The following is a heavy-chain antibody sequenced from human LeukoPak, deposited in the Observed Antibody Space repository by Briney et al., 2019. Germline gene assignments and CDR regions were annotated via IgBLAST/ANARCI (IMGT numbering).Heavy chain of an antibody. V-gene: IGHV4-61*02. CDR2: VFTSGST. CDR1: GGSISSGGYY. Sequence: PSQTLSLTCTVSGGSISSGGYYWSWIWQPAGKGLEWIGRVFTSGSTNYNPSLKSRVTISMDKSKNQFPLKLSSVTAADTAVYYCARLYSSASIGVHYFDYWGQGALVTVSS. J-gene: IGHJ4*02. D-gene: IGHD6-6*01. CDR3: ARLYSSASIGVHYFDY.